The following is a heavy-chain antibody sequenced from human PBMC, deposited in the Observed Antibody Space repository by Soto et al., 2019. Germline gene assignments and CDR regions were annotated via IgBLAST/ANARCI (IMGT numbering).Heavy chain of an antibody. Sequence: PGESLKISCKGSGYSFTSYWIGWVRQMPGKGLEWMGIIYPGDSDTRYSPSFQGQVTISADKSISTAYLQWSSLKASDTAMYYRARHSGIFVAIVANYYGMDVWGQGTTVTVSS. CDR1: GYSFTSYW. CDR3: ARHSGIFVAIVANYYGMDV. V-gene: IGHV5-51*01. J-gene: IGHJ6*02. CDR2: IYPGDSDT. D-gene: IGHD5-12*01.